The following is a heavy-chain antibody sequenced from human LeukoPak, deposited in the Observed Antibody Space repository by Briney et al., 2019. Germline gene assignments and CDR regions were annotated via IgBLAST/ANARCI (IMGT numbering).Heavy chain of an antibody. CDR3: ATNGGQQPYLYGMDV. D-gene: IGHD6-13*01. Sequence: GGSLRLSCAASGFTFSSYAMSWVRQAPGKGLEWVSAISGSGGSTYYADSVKGRFTISRDNSKNTLYLQMNSLGAEDTAVYYCATNGGQQPYLYGMDVWGQGTTVTVSS. CDR1: GFTFSSYA. J-gene: IGHJ6*02. CDR2: ISGSGGST. V-gene: IGHV3-23*01.